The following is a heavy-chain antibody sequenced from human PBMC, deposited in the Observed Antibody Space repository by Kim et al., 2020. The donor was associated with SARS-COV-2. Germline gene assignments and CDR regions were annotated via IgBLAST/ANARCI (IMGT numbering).Heavy chain of an antibody. V-gene: IGHV3-30*04. CDR1: GFTFSSYA. J-gene: IGHJ6*01. CDR3: ARASNNPPTSKYYYYYYG. CDR2: ISYDGSNK. Sequence: GGSLRLSCAASGFTFSSYAMHWVRQAPGKGLEWVAVISYDGSNKYYADSVKGRFTISRDNSKNTLYLQMNSLRAEDTAVYYCARASNNPPTSKYYYYYYG.